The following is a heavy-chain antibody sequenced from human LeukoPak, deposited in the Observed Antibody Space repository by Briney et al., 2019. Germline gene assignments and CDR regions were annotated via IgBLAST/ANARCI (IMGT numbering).Heavy chain of an antibody. D-gene: IGHD3-22*01. CDR2: VNHSGYT. V-gene: IGHV4-34*01. CDR3: ARITTGHDY. Sequence: PSETLSLTCGVSGTSFTSYYWSWLRQTPGKGLEWIGEVNHSGYTNMNPSLKSRVTISVDTSKNQFSLMMTSVAAADTAVYFCARITTGHDYWGQGILVTVSS. CDR1: GTSFTSYY. J-gene: IGHJ4*02.